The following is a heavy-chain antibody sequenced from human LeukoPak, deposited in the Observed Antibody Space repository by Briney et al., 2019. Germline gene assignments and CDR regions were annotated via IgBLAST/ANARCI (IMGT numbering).Heavy chain of an antibody. J-gene: IGHJ5*02. Sequence: SQTLSLTCAISGASVSSNSASWNWIRQSPSRGLEWLGRTCYRSKWRNDYAVSVKSRITISPDTSKNQFSLQLNSVTPEDTAVYYCAMAPYSSSWYGPPSWFDPWGQGTLVTVSS. CDR1: GASVSSNSAS. D-gene: IGHD6-13*01. CDR2: TCYRSKWRN. V-gene: IGHV6-1*01. CDR3: AMAPYSSSWYGPPSWFDP.